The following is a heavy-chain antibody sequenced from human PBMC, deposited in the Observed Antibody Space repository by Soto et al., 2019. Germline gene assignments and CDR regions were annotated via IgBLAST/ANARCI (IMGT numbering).Heavy chain of an antibody. CDR3: ARQGNTDDYSNYWYFDL. Sequence: SETLSLTCTVSGGSISSYYWSWIRQPPGKGLEWIGYIYYSGSTNYNPSLKSRVTISVDTSKNQFSLKLSSVTAADTAVYYCARQGNTDDYSNYWYFDLWGRGTLVTVSS. J-gene: IGHJ2*01. CDR1: GGSISSYY. D-gene: IGHD4-4*01. CDR2: IYYSGST. V-gene: IGHV4-59*08.